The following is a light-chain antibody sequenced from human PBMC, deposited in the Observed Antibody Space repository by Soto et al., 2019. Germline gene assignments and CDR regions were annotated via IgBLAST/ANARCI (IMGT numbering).Light chain of an antibody. CDR3: QKYGSSPQT. V-gene: IGKV3-20*01. J-gene: IGKJ1*01. CDR2: GES. Sequence: EIVMTQSPVTLSVSPGERATLSCRASQSVSTNLAWYQQRPGQAPRLLVYGESTRAAGIADRFSGSGSGRDFTLTINSLEPEDFAVYYCQKYGSSPQTCGQGTKVDIK. CDR1: QSVSTN.